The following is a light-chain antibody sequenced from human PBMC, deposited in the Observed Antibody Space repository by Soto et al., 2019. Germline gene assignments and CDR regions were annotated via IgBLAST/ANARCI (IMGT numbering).Light chain of an antibody. Sequence: QSMLTHPPYVSGSPGQAVTISCTGTSTDFVSYNRVSWYQQPPGTAPKLIIYEASNRPSGVPDRFSGSKSGNTASLTISGLQAAEQADYYCSLYTSENTYVFGTGTKVTVL. CDR1: STDFVSYNR. V-gene: IGLV2-18*01. CDR3: SLYTSENTYV. J-gene: IGLJ1*01. CDR2: EAS.